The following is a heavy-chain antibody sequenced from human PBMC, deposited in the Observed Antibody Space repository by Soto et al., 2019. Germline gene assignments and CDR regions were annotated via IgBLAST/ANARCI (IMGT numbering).Heavy chain of an antibody. CDR3: AADYHFYGMDV. CDR1: GYTFTSYA. V-gene: IGHV1-3*05. Sequence: QVKLVQSGAEEKKPGASVKVSCKASGYTFTSYAMHWVRQAPGQRLEWMGWINAGNGNTKYSQKFQGRVSFTRDTSASTAYLELSSLRSEDTAVYYCAADYHFYGMDVWGQGTTVTVSS. J-gene: IGHJ6*02. CDR2: INAGNGNT.